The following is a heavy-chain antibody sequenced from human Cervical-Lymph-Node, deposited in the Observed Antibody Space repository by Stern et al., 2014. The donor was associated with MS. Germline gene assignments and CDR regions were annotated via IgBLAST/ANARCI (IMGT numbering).Heavy chain of an antibody. CDR1: GYTFTNYG. V-gene: IGHV1-18*01. J-gene: IGHJ4*02. D-gene: IGHD3-16*01. Sequence: QVQLVQSGSEVKNPGASVKVSCKSSGYTFTNYGITWVRQAPGQGLEWMGWISAYNGDTNYAQNLQGRVTMTTDTSMTTAYMELRSLRSDDTAVYYCARTYVRAFDYWGQGSLVTVSS. CDR2: ISAYNGDT. CDR3: ARTYVRAFDY.